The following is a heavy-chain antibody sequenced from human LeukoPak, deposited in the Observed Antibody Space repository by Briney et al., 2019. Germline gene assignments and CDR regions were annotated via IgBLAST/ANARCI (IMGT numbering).Heavy chain of an antibody. CDR2: IYYSGST. D-gene: IGHD1-26*01. CDR3: ARGPWEASTFDY. Sequence: SETLSLTCTVSGGSISSYYWSWIRQPPGKGLEWIGYIYYSGSTNYNPSLKSRVTISVDTSKNQFSLKLSSVTAADTAVYYFARGPWEASTFDYWGQGTLVTVSS. J-gene: IGHJ4*02. CDR1: GGSISSYY. V-gene: IGHV4-59*01.